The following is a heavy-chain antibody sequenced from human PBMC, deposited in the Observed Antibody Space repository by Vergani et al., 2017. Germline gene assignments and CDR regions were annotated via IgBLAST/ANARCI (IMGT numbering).Heavy chain of an antibody. J-gene: IGHJ4*02. CDR2: ISGSGGST. V-gene: IGHV3-23*01. Sequence: VQLQESGPGLVKPSGTLSLTCAVSGGSISSSNWWSWVRQPPGKGLEWVSAISGSGGSTYYADSVKGRFTISRDNSKNTLYLQMNSLRAEDTAVYYCAKRGDWNYGPIPHYFDYWGQGTLVTVSS. CDR1: GGSISSSN. D-gene: IGHD1-7*01. CDR3: AKRGDWNYGPIPHYFDY.